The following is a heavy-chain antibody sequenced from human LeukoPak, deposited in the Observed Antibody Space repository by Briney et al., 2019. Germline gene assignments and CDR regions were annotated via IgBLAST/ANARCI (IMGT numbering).Heavy chain of an antibody. CDR2: INHSGST. V-gene: IGHV4-34*01. D-gene: IGHD2-2*01. CDR1: GGSFSGYY. Sequence: SETLSLTCAFYGGSFSGYYWSWIRQPPGKGLEWIGEINHSGSTNYNPSLKSGVTISVDTCKNQLSLKLSSVTAADTAVYYCARYCSSTSCYDYYYYGMDVWGQGTTVTVSS. CDR3: ARYCSSTSCYDYYYYGMDV. J-gene: IGHJ6*02.